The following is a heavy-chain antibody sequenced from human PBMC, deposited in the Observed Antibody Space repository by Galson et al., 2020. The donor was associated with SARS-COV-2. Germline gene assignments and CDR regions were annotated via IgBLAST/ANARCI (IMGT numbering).Heavy chain of an antibody. Sequence: GGSLRLSCATSGFIFSRFWMTWVRQAPGKGLEWVANINEGASETHYLDSVKGRFTISRDYNRYILYLQMNNLRDEDTAVYYCASVGHVDYYGQGTLVTVSS. J-gene: IGHJ4*02. CDR3: ASVGHVDY. CDR2: INEGASET. CDR1: GFIFSRFW. D-gene: IGHD1-26*01. V-gene: IGHV3-7*01.